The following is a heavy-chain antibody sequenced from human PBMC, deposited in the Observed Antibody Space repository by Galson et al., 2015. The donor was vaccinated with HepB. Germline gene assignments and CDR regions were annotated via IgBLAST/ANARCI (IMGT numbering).Heavy chain of an antibody. V-gene: IGHV3-21*01. CDR3: ARDLDATSHLDL. J-gene: IGHJ2*01. D-gene: IGHD1-1*01. CDR1: GFTFSSYT. CDR2: ISSASTYI. Sequence: SLRLSCAASGFTFSSYTMTWVRQAPGKGLEWVSSISSASTYIYFAGSVKGRFTISRDNAKNSLYLQMNSLRAEDTALYYCARDLDATSHLDLWGRGTLVTVSS.